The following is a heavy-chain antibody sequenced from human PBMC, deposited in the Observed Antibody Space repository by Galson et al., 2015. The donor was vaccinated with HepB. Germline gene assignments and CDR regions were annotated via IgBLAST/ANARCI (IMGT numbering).Heavy chain of an antibody. CDR2: ISSSGSTI. CDR3: ARPRGDWDPPGAFDI. V-gene: IGHV3-11*01. Sequence: SLRLSCAASGFTFSDYYVSWIRQAPGKGLEWVSYISSSGSTIYYADSVKGRFTISRDNAKNSLYLQMNSLRAEDTAVYYCARPRGDWDPPGAFDIWGHGTMVPVSS. CDR1: GFTFSDYY. D-gene: IGHD3/OR15-3a*01. J-gene: IGHJ3*02.